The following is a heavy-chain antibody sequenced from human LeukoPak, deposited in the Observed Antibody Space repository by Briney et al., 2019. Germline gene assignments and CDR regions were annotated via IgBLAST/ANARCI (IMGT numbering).Heavy chain of an antibody. Sequence: SGPTLVNPTQTLTLTCTFSGFSLSTSGVGVGWIRQPPGKALEWLALTYWNDDKRYSPSLKSRLTITKDTSKNQVVLTMTNMDPVDTATYYCAHNGVYCSSTSCYDYWGQGTLVTVSS. CDR1: GFSLSTSGVG. D-gene: IGHD2-2*01. CDR2: TYWNDDK. J-gene: IGHJ4*02. CDR3: AHNGVYCSSTSCYDY. V-gene: IGHV2-5*01.